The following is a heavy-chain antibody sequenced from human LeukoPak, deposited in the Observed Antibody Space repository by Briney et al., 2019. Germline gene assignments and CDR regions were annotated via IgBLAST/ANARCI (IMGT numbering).Heavy chain of an antibody. V-gene: IGHV1-69*05. Sequence: SVKVSCKASGGTFSSYAISWVRQAPGQGLEWMGGIIPIFGTANYAQKFQGIVTITTDESTSTAYMELSSLRSEDTAVYYCASTGSSGYYYFDYWGQGTLVTVSS. J-gene: IGHJ4*02. CDR1: GGTFSSYA. CDR2: IIPIFGTA. D-gene: IGHD3-22*01. CDR3: ASTGSSGYYYFDY.